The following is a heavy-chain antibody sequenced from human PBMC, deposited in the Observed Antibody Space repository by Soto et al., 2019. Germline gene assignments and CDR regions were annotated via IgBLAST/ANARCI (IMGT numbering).Heavy chain of an antibody. V-gene: IGHV4-59*01. Sequence: QVQLQESGPGLVKPSETLSLTCTVSGGSISSYYWSWIRQPPGKGLEWIGYIYYSGSTNYNPSLKSRVTISVDTSKNQFSLKLSSVTAADTAVYYCARERDDILTGYYGGFDPWGQGTLVTVSS. J-gene: IGHJ5*02. CDR1: GGSISSYY. D-gene: IGHD3-9*01. CDR2: IYYSGST. CDR3: ARERDDILTGYYGGFDP.